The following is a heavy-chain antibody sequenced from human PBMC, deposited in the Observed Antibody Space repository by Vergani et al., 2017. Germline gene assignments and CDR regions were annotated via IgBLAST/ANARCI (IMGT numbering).Heavy chain of an antibody. CDR1: GGSISSGGYY. CDR3: ARGPGAYRFVYYYYMDV. Sequence: QVQLQESGPGLVKPSQTLSLTCTVSGGSISSGGYYWSWIRQHPGKGLEWIGYLYYSGSTYYNPSLKRRVTISVDTSKNQFSLKLSSVTAADTVLYYRARGPGAYRFVYYYYMDVWGKGTTVTVSS. CDR2: LYYSGST. D-gene: IGHD4-11*01. J-gene: IGHJ6*03. V-gene: IGHV4-31*03.